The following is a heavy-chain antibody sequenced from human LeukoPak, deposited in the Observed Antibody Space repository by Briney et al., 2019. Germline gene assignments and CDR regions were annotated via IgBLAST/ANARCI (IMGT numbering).Heavy chain of an antibody. CDR1: GYTFTSYG. CDR2: ISAYNGNT. CDR3: AKPNFEGAKLEATFFDY. J-gene: IGHJ4*02. D-gene: IGHD5-24*01. V-gene: IGHV1-18*01. Sequence: ASVKVSCKASGYTFTSYGISWVRQAPGQGLEWMGWISAYNGNTNYAQKLQGRVTMTTDTSTSTAYMELRSLRSDDTAVYYCAKPNFEGAKLEATFFDYWGQGTLVTVSS.